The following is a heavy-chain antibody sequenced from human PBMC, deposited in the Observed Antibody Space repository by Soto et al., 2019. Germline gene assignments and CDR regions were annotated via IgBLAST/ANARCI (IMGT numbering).Heavy chain of an antibody. Sequence: ASVKVSCKASGYTFTCYYMHWVRQAPGQGLEWMGWINPNSGIANYAQKFQGRVTITADKSTSTAYMELSSLRSEDTAVYYCAMEYCSSTSCYRDYWGQGTLVTVSS. CDR2: INPNSGIA. D-gene: IGHD2-2*02. V-gene: IGHV1-69*10. CDR1: GYTFTCYY. CDR3: AMEYCSSTSCYRDY. J-gene: IGHJ4*02.